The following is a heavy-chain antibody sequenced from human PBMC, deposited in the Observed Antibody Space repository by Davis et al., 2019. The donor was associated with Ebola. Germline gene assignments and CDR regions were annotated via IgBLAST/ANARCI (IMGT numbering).Heavy chain of an antibody. V-gene: IGHV3-11*01. CDR3: AKERESKWLRMPFDY. D-gene: IGHD5-12*01. J-gene: IGHJ4*02. Sequence: GGSLRLSCAASGFRFSDYYMNWIRQAPGKGLECISYISTTGSTTYYADSVKGRFTISRDNAKNSLYLQMNSLRAEDTAVYYCAKERESKWLRMPFDYWGQGTLVTVSS. CDR2: ISTTGSTT. CDR1: GFRFSDYY.